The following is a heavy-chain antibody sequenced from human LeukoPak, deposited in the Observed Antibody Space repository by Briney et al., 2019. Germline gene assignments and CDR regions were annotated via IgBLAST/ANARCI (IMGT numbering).Heavy chain of an antibody. Sequence: GGSLRLSCTVSGFTVSSNSMSWVRQAPGKGLEWVSFIYSGGNTHYSDSVKGRFTISRDISKNTVYLQMNSLRVEDTAVYYCAKDFNWAFDYWGQGTLVTVSS. CDR2: IYSGGNT. D-gene: IGHD1-1*01. V-gene: IGHV3-53*05. CDR1: GFTVSSNS. J-gene: IGHJ4*02. CDR3: AKDFNWAFDY.